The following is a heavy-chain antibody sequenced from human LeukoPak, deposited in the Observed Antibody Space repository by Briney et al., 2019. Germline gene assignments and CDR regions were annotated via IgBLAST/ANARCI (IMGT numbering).Heavy chain of an antibody. CDR1: GFTFSSYW. CDR3: ARGGSTSWYWDLPNWFDP. J-gene: IGHJ5*02. Sequence: GGSLRLSCAASGFTFSSYWMHWVRQAPGKGLMWVSRINIEGSSTSHAHSVKGQFTISRDNAKNTLYLQMSSLRAEDTAVYYCARGGSTSWYWDLPNWFDPWGQGTLVTVSS. D-gene: IGHD6-13*01. CDR2: INIEGSST. V-gene: IGHV3-74*01.